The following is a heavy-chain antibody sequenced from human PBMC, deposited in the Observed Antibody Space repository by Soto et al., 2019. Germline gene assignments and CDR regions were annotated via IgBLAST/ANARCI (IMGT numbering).Heavy chain of an antibody. D-gene: IGHD2-15*01. J-gene: IGHJ4*02. CDR3: ARVVAATQFFDY. Sequence: DVQLVESGGGLVQPGRSLRLSCAASGFTFDDYAMHWVRQAPGKGLEWVSGISWNSGSIGYADSVKGRFTISRDNAKNSLYLQMNSLRAEDTALYYCARVVAATQFFDYWGQGTLVTVSS. V-gene: IGHV3-9*01. CDR1: GFTFDDYA. CDR2: ISWNSGSI.